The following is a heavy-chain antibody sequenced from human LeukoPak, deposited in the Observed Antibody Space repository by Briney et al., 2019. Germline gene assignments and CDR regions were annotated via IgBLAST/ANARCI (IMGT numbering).Heavy chain of an antibody. D-gene: IGHD3-3*01. Sequence: SETLSLTCPVSTHSISSGYYWGWIRPPPGKGLEWIGTIYHSGAYYNPSLKTRVTISIDTSKNQFSLKLSSVTAADTAIYYCARDRTIFGVPSPYWGQGTLVTVSS. CDR2: IYHSGA. CDR3: ARDRTIFGVPSPY. V-gene: IGHV4-38-2*02. J-gene: IGHJ4*02. CDR1: THSISSGYY.